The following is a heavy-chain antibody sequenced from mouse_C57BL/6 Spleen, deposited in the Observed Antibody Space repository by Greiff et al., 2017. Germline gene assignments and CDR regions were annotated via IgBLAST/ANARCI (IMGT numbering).Heavy chain of an antibody. Sequence: QVQLQQSGAELMKPGASVKLSCKATGYTFTGYWIEWVKQRPGHGLEWIGEIFPGSGSTNYNEKFKGKATFTADTSSNTASMQLSSLTTEDSAIYNGAGYSGNDKWYFDVWGTGTTVTVSS. CDR2: IFPGSGST. V-gene: IGHV1-9*01. J-gene: IGHJ1*03. CDR1: GYTFTGYW. CDR3: AGYSGNDKWYFDV. D-gene: IGHD2-2*01.